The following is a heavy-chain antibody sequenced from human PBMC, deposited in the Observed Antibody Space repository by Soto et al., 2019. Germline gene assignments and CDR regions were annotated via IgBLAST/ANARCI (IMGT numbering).Heavy chain of an antibody. V-gene: IGHV3-15*07. J-gene: IGHJ4*02. CDR2: IKSKTDGGTT. Sequence: GGSLRLSCAASGFTFSNAWMNWVRQAPGKGLEWVGRIKSKTDGGTTDYAAPVKGRFTISRDDSKNTLYLQMNSLKTEDTAVYYCTTGGGYDYVWGSYRYIPPEDWGQGTLVTVSS. CDR1: GFTFSNAW. CDR3: TTGGGYDYVWGSYRYIPPED. D-gene: IGHD3-16*02.